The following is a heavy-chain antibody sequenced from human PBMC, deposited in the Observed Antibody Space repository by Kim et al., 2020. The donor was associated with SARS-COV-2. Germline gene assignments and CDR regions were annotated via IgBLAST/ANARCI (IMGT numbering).Heavy chain of an antibody. D-gene: IGHD6-19*01. Sequence: GGSLRLSCAASGFTFSTAWMSWVRQAPGKGLEWVGRIKTKIQGGTTDYASPVKGRFTISRDDSENTLFLQMNSLKIEDTAVYYCITYATDSGWFWGQGTLVTVSS. J-gene: IGHJ4*02. CDR1: GFTFSTAW. V-gene: IGHV3-15*05. CDR3: ITYATDSGWF. CDR2: IKTKIQGGTT.